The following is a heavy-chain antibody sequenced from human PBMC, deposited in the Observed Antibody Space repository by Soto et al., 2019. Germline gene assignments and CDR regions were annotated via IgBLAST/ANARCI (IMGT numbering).Heavy chain of an antibody. CDR1: GFTLSSYG. CDR3: AKPPRYCSAANCYSPSMRDYYHGMDV. J-gene: IGHJ6*02. D-gene: IGHD2-15*01. V-gene: IGHV3-30*18. CDR2: TSYDGSKT. Sequence: GGSLRLSCAASGFTLSSYGMHWVRQAPGKGLEWVAVTSYDGSKTYYVDSVRGRFTISRDNYKNTLYLQMNSLRAEDTAVYYCAKPPRYCSAANCYSPSMRDYYHGMDVWGQGTTVTVSS.